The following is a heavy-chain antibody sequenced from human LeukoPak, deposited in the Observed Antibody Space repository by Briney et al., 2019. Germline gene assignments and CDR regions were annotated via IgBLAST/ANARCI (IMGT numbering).Heavy chain of an antibody. CDR2: IYYSGST. CDR3: ARDPREDFWSGYYRGAFDI. CDR1: GGSISSYY. D-gene: IGHD3-3*01. J-gene: IGHJ3*02. V-gene: IGHV4-59*01. Sequence: PSETLSLTCTVSGGSISSYYWSWIRQPPGKGLEWIGYIYYSGSTNYNPSLKSRVTISSPESKHQFSLKLNCMTGADTAVHYCARDPREDFWSGYYRGAFDIWGQGTMVTVSS.